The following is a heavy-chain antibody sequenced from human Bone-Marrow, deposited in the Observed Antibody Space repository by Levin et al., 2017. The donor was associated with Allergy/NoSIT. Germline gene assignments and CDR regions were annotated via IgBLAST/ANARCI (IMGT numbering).Heavy chain of an antibody. CDR1: GFIISNYE. CDR3: ASPASSGWYEGLHY. J-gene: IGHJ4*02. V-gene: IGHV3-48*03. CDR2: SSSSGSPI. D-gene: IGHD6-19*01. Sequence: GGSLRLSCAVSGFIISNYEMHWVRQAPGKGLEWLSYSSSSGSPIYYADSVKGRFTISRGRNSLYLQMNSLRADDTAVYFCASPASSGWYEGLHYWGQGALVIVSS.